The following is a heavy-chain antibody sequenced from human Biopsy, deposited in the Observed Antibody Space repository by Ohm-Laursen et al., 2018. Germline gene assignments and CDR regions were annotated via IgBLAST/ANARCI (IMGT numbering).Heavy chain of an antibody. CDR2: ISETSSHI. J-gene: IGHJ6*02. V-gene: IGHV3-21*01. CDR1: GFSVSSYD. Sequence: SLRLSCAASGFSVSSYDMNWVRQAPGKGLEWISYISETSSHIYEADSVRGRFTVARGIAKNSLYLQLNSLRVEDTAVYYCARDSSRRAREGGMDVWGQGTTVTVSS. D-gene: IGHD6-6*01. CDR3: ARDSSRRAREGGMDV.